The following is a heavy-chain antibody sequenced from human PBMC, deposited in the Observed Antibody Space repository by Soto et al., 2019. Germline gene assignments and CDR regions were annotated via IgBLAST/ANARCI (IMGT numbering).Heavy chain of an antibody. J-gene: IGHJ4*02. D-gene: IGHD2-2*01. V-gene: IGHV3-30*18. CDR3: AKRPASLVCSDY. Sequence: PGGSLRLSCAASGFTFSSYGMHWVRQAPGKGLEWVSTITDGGSRIYYADSVKGRFTISRDNSKNTLYMQMNSLRAEDTAVYYCAKRPASLVCSDYWGQGTLVTVSS. CDR2: ITDGGSRI. CDR1: GFTFSSYG.